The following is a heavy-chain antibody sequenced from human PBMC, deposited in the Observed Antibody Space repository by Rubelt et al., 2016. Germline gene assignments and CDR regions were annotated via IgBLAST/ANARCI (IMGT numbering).Heavy chain of an antibody. V-gene: IGHV3-30*04. D-gene: IGHD6-6*01. Sequence: SYAMSWVRQAPAKGLEWVGVISHDGNSNDYADSVKGRFTISRDNSRNMVYLQMNSLRAEDTAVYYCARAYSSSSPFDYWGQGTLVTVSS. CDR3: ARAYSSSSPFDY. CDR2: ISHDGNSN. J-gene: IGHJ4*02. CDR1: SYA.